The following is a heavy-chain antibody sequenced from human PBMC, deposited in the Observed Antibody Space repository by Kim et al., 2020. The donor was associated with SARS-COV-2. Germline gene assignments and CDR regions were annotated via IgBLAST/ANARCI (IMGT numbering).Heavy chain of an antibody. CDR3: ARGRADYGDYDLGYYFDY. Sequence: ASVKVSCKASGYTFTGYYMHWVRQAPGQGLEWMGRINPNSGGTNYAQKFQGRVTMTRDTSISTAYMELSRLRSDDTAVYYCARGRADYGDYDLGYYFDYWGQGTLVTVSS. CDR1: GYTFTGYY. D-gene: IGHD4-17*01. J-gene: IGHJ4*02. V-gene: IGHV1-2*06. CDR2: INPNSGGT.